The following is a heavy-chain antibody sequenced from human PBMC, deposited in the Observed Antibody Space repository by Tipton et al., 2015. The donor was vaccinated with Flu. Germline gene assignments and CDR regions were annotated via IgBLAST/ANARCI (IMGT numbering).Heavy chain of an antibody. V-gene: IGHV4-39*01. CDR3: ARLSYYDVDLKNFYFDY. Sequence: LRLSCTVSSGSIRSTNYFCAWIRQPSGKRLELIGSIYPSGTTYYNPSLKSRVTISVDTSKSQFSLKLRSVTAADTAVYYCARLSYYDVDLKNFYFDYWGQGALVTVSS. CDR2: IYPSGTT. D-gene: IGHD3-10*02. CDR1: SGSIRSTNYF. J-gene: IGHJ4*02.